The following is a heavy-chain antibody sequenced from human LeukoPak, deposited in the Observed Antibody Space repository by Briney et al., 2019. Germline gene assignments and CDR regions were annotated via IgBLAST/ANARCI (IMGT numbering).Heavy chain of an antibody. V-gene: IGHV3-23*01. CDR2: VSGDGGNI. J-gene: IGHJ4*02. D-gene: IGHD2-2*01. CDR1: GFTFSSYA. CDR3: TSRLGETKPFDY. Sequence: PGGSLRLSCVASGFTFSSYAMSWVRQAPGKGLAWVSIVSGDGGNIHYADSVKGRFTISRDDSKNTAYLQMNSLKTEDTAVYYCTSRLGETKPFDYWGQGTLVTVSS.